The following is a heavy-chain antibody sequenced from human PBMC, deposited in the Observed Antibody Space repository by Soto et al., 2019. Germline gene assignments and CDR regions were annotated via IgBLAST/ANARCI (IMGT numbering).Heavy chain of an antibody. V-gene: IGHV4-4*07. D-gene: IGHD6-13*01. J-gene: IGHJ4*02. CDR2: IYTSGGT. CDR3: ARFQQLAYYFDY. Sequence: SETLSLTCTVSGGSISSYYWSWIRQPAGKGLEWIGRIYTSGGTNYNPSLKSRVTMSVDTPKNQFSLKLSSVTAADTAVYYCARFQQLAYYFDYWGQGTLVTVSS. CDR1: GGSISSYY.